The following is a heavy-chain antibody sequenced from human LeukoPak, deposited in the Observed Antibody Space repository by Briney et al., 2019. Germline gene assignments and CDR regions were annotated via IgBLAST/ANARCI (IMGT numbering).Heavy chain of an antibody. CDR1: GFIFSGYG. CDR2: ISDDANNK. V-gene: IGHV3-30*03. Sequence: GGSLRLSCAASGFIFSGYGMHWVRQAPGKGLEWVAFISDDANNKYYADCVKGRFTVSRDSSKNTVYLQMNSLRGEDTAVYYCARDRSGSWTFDYWGQGTLVTVSS. J-gene: IGHJ4*02. D-gene: IGHD3-3*01. CDR3: ARDRSGSWTFDY.